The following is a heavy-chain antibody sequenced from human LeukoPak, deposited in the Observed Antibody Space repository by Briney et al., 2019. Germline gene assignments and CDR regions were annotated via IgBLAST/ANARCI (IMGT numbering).Heavy chain of an antibody. CDR1: GYTFTGHY. CDR2: INPNSGGT. V-gene: IGHV1-2*02. J-gene: IGHJ4*02. Sequence: ASVKVSCKASGYTFTGHYMHWVRQAPGQGLEWMGWINPNSGGTNYAQKFQGRVTMTRDTSISTAYMELSRLRSDDTAVYYCARVTQGGHGEDLNWGQGTLVTVSS. D-gene: IGHD2-21*01. CDR3: ARVTQGGHGEDLN.